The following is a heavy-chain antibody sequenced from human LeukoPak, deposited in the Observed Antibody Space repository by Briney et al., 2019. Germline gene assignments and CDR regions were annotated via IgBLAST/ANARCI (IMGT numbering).Heavy chain of an antibody. Sequence: GGSLRLSCATSGFTVSSNYMSWVRQAPGKGLEWVSVIYSGGSTYYADSVKGRFTISRDNSKNTLYLQMNSLRAEDTAVYYCARETDGSGRPYYYYGMDVWGKGTTVTVSS. CDR3: ARETDGSGRPYYYYGMDV. CDR1: GFTVSSNY. D-gene: IGHD3-10*01. V-gene: IGHV3-53*01. CDR2: IYSGGST. J-gene: IGHJ6*04.